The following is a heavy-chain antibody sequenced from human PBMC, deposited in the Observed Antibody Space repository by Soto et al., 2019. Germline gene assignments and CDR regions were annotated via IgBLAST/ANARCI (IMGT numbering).Heavy chain of an antibody. CDR2: ISGSGGST. Sequence: GGSLRLSCAASGFTFSSYAMSWVRQAPGKGLEWVSAISGSGGSTYYADSVKGRFTISRDNSKNTLYLQMNSLRAEDTAVYYCAREGDTAMVETDYYYYMDVWGKGTTVTVSS. V-gene: IGHV3-23*01. CDR1: GFTFSSYA. CDR3: AREGDTAMVETDYYYYMDV. J-gene: IGHJ6*03. D-gene: IGHD5-18*01.